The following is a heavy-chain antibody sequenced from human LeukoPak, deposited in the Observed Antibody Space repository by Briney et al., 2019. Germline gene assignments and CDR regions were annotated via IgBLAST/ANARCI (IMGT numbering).Heavy chain of an antibody. Sequence: GGSLRLSCAASGFTFSSYEMNWVRQAPGKGLEWVSYISSSGSTIYYADSVKGRFTISRDNAKNSLYLQMNGLRAEDTAVYYCATDGGPAYSSSWYLYWGQGSLVTVSS. D-gene: IGHD6-13*01. CDR1: GFTFSSYE. J-gene: IGHJ4*02. CDR2: ISSSGSTI. CDR3: ATDGGPAYSSSWYLY. V-gene: IGHV3-48*03.